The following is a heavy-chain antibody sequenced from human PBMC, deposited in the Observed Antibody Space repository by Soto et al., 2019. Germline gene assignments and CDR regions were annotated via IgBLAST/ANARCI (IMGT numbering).Heavy chain of an antibody. CDR2: MNPNSGNT. Sequence: QVQLVQSGAEVKKPGASVKVACKASGYTFTSYDINWVRQATGQGLEWMGWMNPNSGNTGYAQKFQGRVTMTRNTPIRTAYMGMSSLSSEDTAVYYCARGLSYSRRRITMIVVPSLAYWGQATLVTVPS. D-gene: IGHD3-22*01. J-gene: IGHJ4*02. CDR3: ARGLSYSRRRITMIVVPSLAY. V-gene: IGHV1-8*01. CDR1: GYTFTSYD.